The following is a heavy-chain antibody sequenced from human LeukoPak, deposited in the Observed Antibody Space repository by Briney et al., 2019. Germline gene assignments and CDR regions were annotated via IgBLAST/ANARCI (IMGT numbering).Heavy chain of an antibody. CDR2: ISSSSSYI. Sequence: KPGGSLRLTCAASGFSLSYYSMKWVRQVPGKGLEWVSFISSSSSYIYYTDSVKGQFTISRDNAKNTLYLQMNSLRAEDTAVYYCVRDTVGYFDYWGQGTLVTVSS. V-gene: IGHV3-21*01. J-gene: IGHJ4*02. D-gene: IGHD4-11*01. CDR1: GFSLSYYS. CDR3: VRDTVGYFDY.